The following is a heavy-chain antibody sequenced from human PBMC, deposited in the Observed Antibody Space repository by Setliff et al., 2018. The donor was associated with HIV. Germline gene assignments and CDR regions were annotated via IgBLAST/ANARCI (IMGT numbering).Heavy chain of an antibody. Sequence: GGSLRLSCEGSGFTFGSYTMSWVRQAPGKGLEWLSVIYSGSGNTNYADSVKGRFTVSRDDSNNMLFLQMTSLGDDDTAIYYCAKPTIGIYPRSFDLWGQGTLVTVSS. CDR2: IYSGSGNT. J-gene: IGHJ3*01. CDR3: AKPTIGIYPRSFDL. CDR1: GFTFGSYT. V-gene: IGHV3-23*03. D-gene: IGHD1-26*01.